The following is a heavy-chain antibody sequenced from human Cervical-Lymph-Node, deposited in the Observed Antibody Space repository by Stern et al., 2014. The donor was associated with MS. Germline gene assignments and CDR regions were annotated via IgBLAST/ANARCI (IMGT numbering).Heavy chain of an antibody. V-gene: IGHV5-51*01. CDR2: IYPYYSDT. J-gene: IGHJ4*02. Sequence: EDQLVESGAEVKKPGESLKISCKLSGYSFTIYYIAWVRQMPGKGLEWMGVIYPYYSDTTYSPSFQGQVTISADKSITTAYLQWSSLRASDTAMYYCARHVQGFDYWGQGTLVTVSS. CDR3: ARHVQGFDY. CDR1: GYSFTIYY.